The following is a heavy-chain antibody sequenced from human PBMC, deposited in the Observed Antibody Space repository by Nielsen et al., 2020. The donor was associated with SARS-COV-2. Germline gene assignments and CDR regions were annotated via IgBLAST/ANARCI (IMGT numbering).Heavy chain of an antibody. Sequence: GESLKISCAASGFTFSSYWMHWVRQAPGKGLVWVSRINSDRSSTSYADSVKGRFTISRDNAKNTLYLQMNSLRAEDTAVYYCARGPRFLEWSNNWFDPWGQGTLVTVSS. D-gene: IGHD3-3*01. J-gene: IGHJ5*02. CDR2: INSDRSST. CDR3: ARGPRFLEWSNNWFDP. V-gene: IGHV3-74*01. CDR1: GFTFSSYW.